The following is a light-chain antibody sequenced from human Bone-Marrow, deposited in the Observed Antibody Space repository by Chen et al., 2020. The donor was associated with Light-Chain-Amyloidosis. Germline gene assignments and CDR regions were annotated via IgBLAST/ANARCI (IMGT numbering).Light chain of an antibody. J-gene: IGKJ4*01. CDR3: QQSHSRPLT. CDR1: QDIRGF. Sequence: DILMTQSPSSLSASVGDRVTITCRASQDIRGFLNWYQQNPGKAPNLLIHASSTLQSGVPARFSGSGYGTDFNLTSRSLQAEDFAKYYCQQSHSRPLTFGGGSKVENK. V-gene: IGKV1-39*01. CDR2: ASS.